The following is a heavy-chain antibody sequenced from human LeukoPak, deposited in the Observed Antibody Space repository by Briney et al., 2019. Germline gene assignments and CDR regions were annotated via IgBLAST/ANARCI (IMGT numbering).Heavy chain of an antibody. CDR1: GFTFSSFA. D-gene: IGHD3-16*02. J-gene: IGHJ4*02. CDR3: AKDAIGQYRPYYFDC. Sequence: PGGSLRLSCAASGFTFSSFAMSWVRQAPGKGLEWVSSISGSGESTYDADYVKGRFTVSRDNSKNTVNLQLNSLRAEDTAVYYCAKDAIGQYRPYYFDCWGQGTLVTVSS. V-gene: IGHV3-23*01. CDR2: ISGSGEST.